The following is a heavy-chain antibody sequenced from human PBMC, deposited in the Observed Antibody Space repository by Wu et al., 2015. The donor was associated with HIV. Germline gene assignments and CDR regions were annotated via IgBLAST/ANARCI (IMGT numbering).Heavy chain of an antibody. J-gene: IGHJ4*02. V-gene: IGHV1-18*01. CDR3: ARGQLEPGGAIGYFDY. CDR2: INPYNGNT. CDR1: GGTFNNYA. Sequence: QVQLVQSGAEVKKPWSSVKVSCEASGGTFNNYAITWVRQAPGQGLEWMGWINPYNGNTNYAQKLQGRVTMTTDTSTSTAYMELRSLRSDDTAVYYCARGQLEPGGAIGYFDYWGQGNLVTVSS. D-gene: IGHD1-1*01.